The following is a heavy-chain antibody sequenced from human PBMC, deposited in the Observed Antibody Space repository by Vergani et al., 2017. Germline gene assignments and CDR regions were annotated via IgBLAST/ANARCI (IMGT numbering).Heavy chain of an antibody. J-gene: IGHJ5*02. V-gene: IGHV4-34*01. Sequence: QVQLQQWGAGLLKPSETLPLTCAVYGGSFSGYYWSWIRQPPGKGLEWIGEINHSGSTNYNPSLKSRVTISVDTSKNQFSLKLSSVTAADTAVYYCARRXGVRYFEPIGWFDPWGQGTLVTVSS. D-gene: IGHD3-9*01. CDR1: GGSFSGYY. CDR2: INHSGST. CDR3: ARRXGVRYFEPIGWFDP.